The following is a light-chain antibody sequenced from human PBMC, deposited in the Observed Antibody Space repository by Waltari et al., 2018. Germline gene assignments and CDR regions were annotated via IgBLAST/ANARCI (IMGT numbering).Light chain of an antibody. V-gene: IGKV3-20*01. Sequence: IVLTQSPGTLSLSPGERATLSCRASQSVNSGYFAWYQQKPGPAPRLLIYSTSTRATGIPDRFSGSGSGTDFPLTISRLEPEDFAVYYCQQHVTSPLTFGAGTKVEIK. CDR3: QQHVTSPLT. CDR1: QSVNSGY. J-gene: IGKJ4*01. CDR2: STS.